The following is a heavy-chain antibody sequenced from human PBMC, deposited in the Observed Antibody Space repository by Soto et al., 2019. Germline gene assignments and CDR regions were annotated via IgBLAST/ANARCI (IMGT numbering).Heavy chain of an antibody. CDR2: IYYTGTT. V-gene: IGHV4-59*08. J-gene: IGHJ4*02. Sequence: ASETLSLTCTVSGGSISGYYWGWIWQSPGKGLEWIGYIYYTGTTKYNPSLKSRVTISVDSSKNQFSLKLDSVTAADTAVYYCERLGGYYQAFDSWGQGTLVTVSS. CDR1: GGSISGYY. CDR3: ERLGGYYQAFDS. D-gene: IGHD3-22*01.